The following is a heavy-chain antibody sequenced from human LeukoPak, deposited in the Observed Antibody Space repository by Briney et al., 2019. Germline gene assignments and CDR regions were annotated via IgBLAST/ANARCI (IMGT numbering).Heavy chain of an antibody. CDR1: GGSISGYY. Sequence: SETLSLTCTVSGGSISGYYWSWIRQPAGKGLEWIGRIYTSGNTNYNPSLKSRLTMSVDTSKNQFSLKLSSVTAADTAVYYCARPGFLDAFDIWGQGTMVTVSS. CDR2: IYTSGNT. CDR3: ARPGFLDAFDI. V-gene: IGHV4-4*07. J-gene: IGHJ3*02. D-gene: IGHD3-10*01.